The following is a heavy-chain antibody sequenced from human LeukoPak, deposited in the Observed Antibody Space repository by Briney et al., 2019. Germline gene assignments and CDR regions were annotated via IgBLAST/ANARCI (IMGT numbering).Heavy chain of an antibody. J-gene: IGHJ6*03. D-gene: IGHD3-10*01. CDR2: IFTSGIT. V-gene: IGHV4-4*07. Sequence: SETLSLTCTVSGGSISIYYWNWIRQPAGKGLEWIGRIFTSGITYYNPSLKSRLTMSVDTFKNQFSLNLSSVIAADTAIYYCARETSGTYYNPLGYMDVWGKGTTVTVSS. CDR3: ARETSGTYYNPLGYMDV. CDR1: GGSISIYY.